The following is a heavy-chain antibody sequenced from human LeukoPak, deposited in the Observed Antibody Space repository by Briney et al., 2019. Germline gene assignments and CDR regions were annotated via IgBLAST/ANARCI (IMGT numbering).Heavy chain of an antibody. Sequence: PGGSLRLSYAASGFIFSNYAMSWVRQAPGKGLEWVSTIYDSGSRTYYADSVKGQFTISRDNSRSTLFLEMNSLGAEDTAVYYCAREIFTGSYPDAFDIWGRGTLVTVSS. J-gene: IGHJ3*02. CDR1: GFIFSNYA. CDR3: AREIFTGSYPDAFDI. V-gene: IGHV3-23*05. D-gene: IGHD3-9*01. CDR2: IYDSGSRT.